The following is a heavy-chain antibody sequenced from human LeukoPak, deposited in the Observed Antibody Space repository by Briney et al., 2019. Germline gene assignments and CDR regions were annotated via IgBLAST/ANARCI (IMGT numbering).Heavy chain of an antibody. J-gene: IGHJ3*02. CDR3: AKDGSSGLDVFDI. CDR2: ISYDGSNK. Sequence: GGSLRLSCAASGFTFSGYGMHWVRQAPGKGLEWVAVISYDGSNKYYADSVKGRFTISRDNSKNTLYLQMNSLRAEDTAVYYCAKDGSSGLDVFDIWGKGTMVTV. V-gene: IGHV3-30*18. CDR1: GFTFSGYG. D-gene: IGHD6-19*01.